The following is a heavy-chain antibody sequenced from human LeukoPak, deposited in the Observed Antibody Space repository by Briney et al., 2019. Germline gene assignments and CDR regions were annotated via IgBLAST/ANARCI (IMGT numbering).Heavy chain of an antibody. D-gene: IGHD3-22*01. CDR2: IINSGNGM. CDR1: GFTFSTYD. CDR3: ARGAYYDDASGYYTGKSMDV. Sequence: GGSLRLPCGASGFTFSTYDMNWVRQSPGRGLEWVSHIINSGNGMYYTDSVKGRFTISRDNAKNSLYLQMHSLRAEDTGIYYCARGAYYDDASGYYTGKSMDVWGQGTTVTVSS. V-gene: IGHV3-48*03. J-gene: IGHJ6*02.